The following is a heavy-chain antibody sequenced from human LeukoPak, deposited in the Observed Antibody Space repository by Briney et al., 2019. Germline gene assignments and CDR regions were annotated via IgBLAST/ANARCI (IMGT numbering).Heavy chain of an antibody. CDR1: GYTFTSYY. CDR2: INPNSGGT. CDR3: ARSPLRYFDWFDY. V-gene: IGHV1-2*04. Sequence: ASVKVSCKASGYTFTSYYMHWVRQAPGQGLEWMGWINPNSGGTNYAPKFQGWVTMTRDTSISTAYMELSRLRSDDTAVYYCARSPLRYFDWFDYWGQGTLVTVSS. J-gene: IGHJ4*02. D-gene: IGHD3-9*01.